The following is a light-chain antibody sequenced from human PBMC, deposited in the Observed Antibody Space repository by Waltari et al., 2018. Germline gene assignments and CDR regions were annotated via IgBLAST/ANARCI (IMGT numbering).Light chain of an antibody. CDR2: KDT. Sequence: SSELTPSPSLSVSPGQTAPITCSGDAVPRRAAYWYQQKSGQAPVLIIYKDTERPSGIPERFSGSTSGTTVTLTISTVEPEDEADYYCQSTDSSGTHTVFGGGTKLTVL. CDR1: AVPRRA. V-gene: IGLV3-25*03. CDR3: QSTDSSGTHTV. J-gene: IGLJ3*02.